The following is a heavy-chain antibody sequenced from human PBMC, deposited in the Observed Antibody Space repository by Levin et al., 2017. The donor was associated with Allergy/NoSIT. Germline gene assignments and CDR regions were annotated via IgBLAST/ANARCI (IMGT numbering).Heavy chain of an antibody. J-gene: IGHJ6*02. CDR2: IWYDGSNE. CDR3: ARSDGRNLFYGLDV. Sequence: PGESLKISCAASGFTFSSYGMHWVRQAPGKGLEWVAVIWYDGSNEYYADSVKGRFTISRDNSKNTLYLQMNSLRAEDTAVYYCARSDGRNLFYGLDVWGQGTTVTVSS. CDR1: GFTFSSYG. V-gene: IGHV3-33*01. D-gene: IGHD5-24*01.